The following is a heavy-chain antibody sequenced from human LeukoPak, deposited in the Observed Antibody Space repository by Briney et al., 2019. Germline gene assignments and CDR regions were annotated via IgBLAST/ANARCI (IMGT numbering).Heavy chain of an antibody. D-gene: IGHD3-10*01. CDR3: AKSGVWYGEYYFDY. V-gene: IGHV4-59*01. CDR1: GGSLSCYY. CDR2: IYYNGNT. Sequence: KPSETLSLTCTVLGGSLSCYYWSWIRQPPGKGLEWIGYIYYNGNTNYNPPLKSRVTISIDTSKNEFSLNLSSVTAADTAVYYCAKSGVWYGEYYFDYWGQGTLVTVSS. J-gene: IGHJ4*02.